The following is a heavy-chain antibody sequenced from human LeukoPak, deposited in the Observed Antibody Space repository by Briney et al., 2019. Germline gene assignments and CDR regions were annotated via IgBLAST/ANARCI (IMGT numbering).Heavy chain of an antibody. Sequence: PGRSLRLSCAASGFTFSSNWMHWVRQAPGKGLVWVSRINSDGSSTSYADSVKGRFTISRDNAKNTLYLQMNSLRAEDTAVYYCARDGSWYNYDVGFDPWGQGTLVTVSS. J-gene: IGHJ5*02. V-gene: IGHV3-74*01. CDR1: GFTFSSNW. CDR2: INSDGSST. D-gene: IGHD6-13*01. CDR3: ARDGSWYNYDVGFDP.